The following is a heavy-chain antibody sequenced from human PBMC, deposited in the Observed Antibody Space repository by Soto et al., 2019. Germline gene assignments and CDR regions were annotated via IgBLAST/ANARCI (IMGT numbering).Heavy chain of an antibody. V-gene: IGHV1-18*04. CDR2: ISAYNGNT. Sequence: QVQLVQSGAEVKKPGASVKVSCKASGYTFTSYGISWVRQAPGQGLEWMGWISAYNGNTNYAQKVQGRVTMTTDTYTSTAYMEVRSLRSDDTAVYYCARQNYDSSGYYYGWYFDLWGRGTLVTVS. CDR3: ARQNYDSSGYYYGWYFDL. CDR1: GYTFTSYG. D-gene: IGHD3-22*01. J-gene: IGHJ2*01.